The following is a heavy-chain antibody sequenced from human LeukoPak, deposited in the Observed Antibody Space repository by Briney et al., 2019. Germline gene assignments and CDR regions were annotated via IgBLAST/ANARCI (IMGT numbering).Heavy chain of an antibody. J-gene: IGHJ4*02. Sequence: SETLSLTCTVSGGSISGYYWSWIRQPPGMGLECIGYIYYTGNTNYNPSLKSRVTISEDTSKNQFSLKLSSVTAADTAVYYCARRSSSWYSKIDSWGQGTLVTVSS. CDR1: GGSISGYY. V-gene: IGHV4-59*08. CDR2: IYYTGNT. D-gene: IGHD6-13*01. CDR3: ARRSSSWYSKIDS.